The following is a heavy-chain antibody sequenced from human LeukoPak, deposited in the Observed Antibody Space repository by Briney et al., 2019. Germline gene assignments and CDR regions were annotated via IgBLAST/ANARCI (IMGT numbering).Heavy chain of an antibody. V-gene: IGHV5-51*01. CDR3: ARHPYCSSTSCYRDNWFDP. D-gene: IGHD2-2*01. Sequence: GESLKISCKGSGYSFTSYWIGWVRQMPGKGLEWMGIIYPGDSDTRYSPSFPGQVTIPADKSISTAYLQWSSLKASDTAMYYCARHPYCSSTSCYRDNWFDPWGQGTLVTVSS. CDR1: GYSFTSYW. J-gene: IGHJ5*02. CDR2: IYPGDSDT.